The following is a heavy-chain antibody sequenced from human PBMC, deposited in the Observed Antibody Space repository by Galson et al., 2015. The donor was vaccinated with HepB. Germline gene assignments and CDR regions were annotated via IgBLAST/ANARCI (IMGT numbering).Heavy chain of an antibody. CDR3: ARGPTYYDVLTGLGDPYYFGP. CDR1: GYTFTSYF. CDR2: INPSGGNS. D-gene: IGHD3-9*01. J-gene: IGHJ4*02. V-gene: IGHV1-46*01. Sequence: SVKVSCKASGYTFTSYFIHWVRQAPGQGLEWMGIINPSGGNSNNAEKYHGRVTMTRDTSTNTVYMGLNSLRSEDTAVYYCARGPTYYDVLTGLGDPYYFGPWGQGTLVTVSS.